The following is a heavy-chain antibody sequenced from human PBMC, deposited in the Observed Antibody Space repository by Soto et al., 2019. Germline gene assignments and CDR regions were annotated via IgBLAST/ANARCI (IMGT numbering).Heavy chain of an antibody. J-gene: IGHJ4*02. V-gene: IGHV3-66*01. CDR3: ARGLYSRWHYFDY. CDR1: GFTVSSNY. D-gene: IGHD5-12*01. CDR2: IYSGGST. Sequence: EVQLVESGGGLVQPGGSLRLSCAASGFTVSSNYMSWVRQAPGKGLEWVSVIYSGGSTYYADSVKGRFTISRDNSKNTLYLQMNSLRAEDTAVYYCARGLYSRWHYFDYWGQGTLVTVSS.